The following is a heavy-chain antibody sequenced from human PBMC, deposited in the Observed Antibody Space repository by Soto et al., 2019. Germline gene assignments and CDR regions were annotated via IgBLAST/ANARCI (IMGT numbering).Heavy chain of an antibody. CDR2: IYDSGST. CDR1: GGSISRYY. CDR3: ARRYGGNFDY. D-gene: IGHD3-16*01. Sequence: QVQLQESGPGLVKPSETLSLTCTVSGGSISRYYWSWIRQPQGKGLEWIGYIYDSGSTNYNPSLKSRVTLSVVTSKNRFSVKLSSVTAADTAVYYCARRYGGNFDYWGQGTLVTVSS. J-gene: IGHJ4*02. V-gene: IGHV4-59*01.